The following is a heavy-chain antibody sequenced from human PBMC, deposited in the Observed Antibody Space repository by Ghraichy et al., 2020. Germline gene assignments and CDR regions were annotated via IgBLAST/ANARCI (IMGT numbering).Heavy chain of an antibody. CDR2: IYPGDSDT. Sequence: GDSLNISCKGSGYSFTSYWIGWVRQMPGKGLEWMGLIYPGDSDTRYSPSFQGQVTISADKSISTAYLQWTSLKASDTAIYYCARVGATSYHYYYYMDVWGKGTTVTVSS. J-gene: IGHJ6*03. CDR3: ARVGATSYHYYYYMDV. CDR1: GYSFTSYW. D-gene: IGHD1-26*01. V-gene: IGHV5-51*01.